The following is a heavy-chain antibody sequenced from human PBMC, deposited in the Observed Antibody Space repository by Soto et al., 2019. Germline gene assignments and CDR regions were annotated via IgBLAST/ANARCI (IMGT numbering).Heavy chain of an antibody. D-gene: IGHD3-10*01. CDR2: IYYSGST. J-gene: IGHJ4*02. CDR1: GGSISSGDYY. Sequence: SETLSLTCTVSGGSISSGDYYWSWIRQPPGKGLEWIGYIYYSGSTYYNPSLKSRVTISVDTSKNQFSLKLSSVTAADTAVYYCATTQITMVRGVIIAYYFDYWGQGTLVTVSS. CDR3: ATTQITMVRGVIIAYYFDY. V-gene: IGHV4-30-4*01.